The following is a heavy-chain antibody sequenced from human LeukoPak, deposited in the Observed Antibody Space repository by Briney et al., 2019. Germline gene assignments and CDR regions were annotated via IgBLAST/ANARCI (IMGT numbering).Heavy chain of an antibody. V-gene: IGHV3-48*03. CDR1: GFSFFNYD. Sequence: GGSLRLSCAASGFSFFNYDMNWVRQAPGKGLEWVSYISSSGSTIYYADSVKGRFTISRDNAKNSLYLQMNSLRAEDTAVYYCARECGYSYVDWGQGTLVTVSS. CDR2: ISSSGSTI. J-gene: IGHJ4*02. CDR3: ARECGYSYVD. D-gene: IGHD5-18*01.